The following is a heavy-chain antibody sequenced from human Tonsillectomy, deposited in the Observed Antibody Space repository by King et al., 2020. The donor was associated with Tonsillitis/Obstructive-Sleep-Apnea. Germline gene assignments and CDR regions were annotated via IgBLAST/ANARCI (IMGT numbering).Heavy chain of an antibody. V-gene: IGHV5-51*03. J-gene: IGHJ4*02. D-gene: IGHD1-1*01. CDR3: ARPVGVAGTGFYFDY. CDR2: IYPDDSDT. CDR1: GYAFNKYW. Sequence: QLVQSGAEVKKPGESLKISCKGSGYAFNKYWIGWVRQMPGQGLEWMGIIYPDDSDTEYSPSFQGQVSISADKSINTAYLQWSSLKASDTAMYYCARPVGVAGTGFYFDYGGQGTLVTVSS.